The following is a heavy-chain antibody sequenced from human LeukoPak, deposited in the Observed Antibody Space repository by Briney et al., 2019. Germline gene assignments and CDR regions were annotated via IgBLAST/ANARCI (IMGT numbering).Heavy chain of an antibody. CDR1: GYTFTSYG. CDR3: ARGSSGGRYSSSWYVYFDY. D-gene: IGHD6-13*01. J-gene: IGHJ4*02. CDR2: ISAYNGNT. Sequence: ASVKVSCKASGYTFTSYGISWVRQAPGQGLEWMGWISAYNGNTNYAQKLQGRVTMTTDTSIGTAYMELRSLRSDDTAVYYCARGSSGGRYSSSWYVYFDYWGQGTLVTVSS. V-gene: IGHV1-18*01.